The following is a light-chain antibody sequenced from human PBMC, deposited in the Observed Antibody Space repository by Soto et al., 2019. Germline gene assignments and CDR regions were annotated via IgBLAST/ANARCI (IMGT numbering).Light chain of an antibody. CDR3: QQYGTSPRT. Sequence: EIVLTQSPGTLSLSPGERATLSCRASQSVSSNNLAWYQHKRGQAPRLLMYGASSRATGIPDRFSGSGSGTDFTLTITRLEPEDFAVYYCQQYGTSPRTFSQGTKVEIK. CDR2: GAS. J-gene: IGKJ1*01. V-gene: IGKV3-20*01. CDR1: QSVSSNN.